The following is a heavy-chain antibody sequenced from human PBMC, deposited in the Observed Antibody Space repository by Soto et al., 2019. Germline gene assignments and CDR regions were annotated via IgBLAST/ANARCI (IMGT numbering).Heavy chain of an antibody. J-gene: IGHJ6*01. CDR3: AKDYYGSGSYYNRHYYYYYGMDV. Sequence: EVQLLESGGGSVQPGGSLRLSCAASGFTFSSYAMSWVRQAPGKGLEWVSAISGSGGSTYYADSVKGRFTISRDNSKNTLYLQMNSLRAEDTAVYYCAKDYYGSGSYYNRHYYYYYGMDVW. D-gene: IGHD3-10*01. CDR2: ISGSGGST. CDR1: GFTFSSYA. V-gene: IGHV3-23*01.